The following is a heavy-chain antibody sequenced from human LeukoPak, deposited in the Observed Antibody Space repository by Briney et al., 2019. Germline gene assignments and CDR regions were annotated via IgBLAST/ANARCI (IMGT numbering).Heavy chain of an antibody. CDR1: GYTFTGYY. D-gene: IGHD1-1*01. CDR3: AGGRWNDDPWFDP. Sequence: ASVKVSCKASGYTFTGYYMHWVRQAPGQGLEWMGWINPNSGGTNYAQKLQGRVTMTTDTSTSTAYMELRSLRSDDTAVYYCAGGRWNDDPWFDPWGQGTLVTVSS. V-gene: IGHV1-2*02. J-gene: IGHJ5*02. CDR2: INPNSGGT.